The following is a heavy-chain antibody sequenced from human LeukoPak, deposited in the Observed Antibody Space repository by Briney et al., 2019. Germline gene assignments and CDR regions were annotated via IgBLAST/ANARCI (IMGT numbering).Heavy chain of an antibody. V-gene: IGHV1-18*01. CDR1: GYTFTSYG. CDR3: ASSLGDSSGYYPTGYYYYYMDV. D-gene: IGHD3-22*01. CDR2: ISANNGNT. Sequence: ASVKVSCKASGYTFTSYGISWVRQAPGQGLEWMGWISANNGNTNYAQKLQGRVTMTRDTSTSTAYMELRSLRSDDTAVYYCASSLGDSSGYYPTGYYYYYMDVWGKGTTVTVYS. J-gene: IGHJ6*03.